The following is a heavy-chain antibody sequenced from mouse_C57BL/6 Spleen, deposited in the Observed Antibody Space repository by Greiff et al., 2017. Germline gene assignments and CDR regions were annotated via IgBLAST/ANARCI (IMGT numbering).Heavy chain of an antibody. CDR1: GYAFSSYW. Sequence: VQRVESGAELVKPGASVKISCKASGYAFSSYWMNWVKQRPGKGLEWIGQIYPGDGDTNYNGKFKGKATLTADKSSSTAYMQRSSLTSEDSAVYFCARKGDYDWFAYWGQGTLVTVSA. J-gene: IGHJ3*01. CDR2: IYPGDGDT. V-gene: IGHV1-80*01. CDR3: ARKGDYDWFAY. D-gene: IGHD2-4*01.